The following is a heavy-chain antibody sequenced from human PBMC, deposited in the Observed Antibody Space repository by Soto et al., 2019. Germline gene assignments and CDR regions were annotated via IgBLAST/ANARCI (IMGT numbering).Heavy chain of an antibody. V-gene: IGHV1-3*01. CDR1: GYTFTSYA. CDR2: VNAGNGNT. D-gene: IGHD5-18*01. CDR3: ARGSGTDMEVYYYYYGMDV. J-gene: IGHJ6*02. Sequence: ASVKVSCKASGYTFTSYAMHWVRQAPGQRLEWMGWVNAGNGNTKYSQKFQGRVTITRDTSASTAYMELSSLRSEDTAVYYCARGSGTDMEVYYYYYGMDVWGQGTTVTVSS.